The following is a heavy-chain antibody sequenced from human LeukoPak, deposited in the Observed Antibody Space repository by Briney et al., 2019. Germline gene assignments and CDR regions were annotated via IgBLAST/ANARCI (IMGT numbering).Heavy chain of an antibody. CDR1: GFTFSSYA. V-gene: IGHV3-30-3*01. CDR3: ARDMRRDIVVVVAATAIDY. Sequence: GGSLRLSCAASGFTFSSYAMHWVRQAPGKGLEWVAVISYDGSNKYYADSVKGRFTISRDNSKNTLYLQMNSLRAEDTAVYYCARDMRRDIVVVVAATAIDYWGQGTLVTVSS. J-gene: IGHJ4*02. D-gene: IGHD2-15*01. CDR2: ISYDGSNK.